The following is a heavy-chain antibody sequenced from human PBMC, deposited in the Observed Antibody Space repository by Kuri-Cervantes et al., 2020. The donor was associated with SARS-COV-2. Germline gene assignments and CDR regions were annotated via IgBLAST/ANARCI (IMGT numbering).Heavy chain of an antibody. CDR3: ARSGSRGSYYFWFDP. D-gene: IGHD1-26*01. J-gene: IGHJ5*02. CDR1: EYTFTGYY. V-gene: IGHV1-2*02. CDR2: INPNSGGT. Sequence: ASVKVSCKASEYTFTGYYMHWVRQAPGQGLEWMGWINPNSGGTNYAQKFQGRVTMTRDTSISTAYMELSRLRSDDTAVYYCARSGSRGSYYFWFDPWGQGTLVTVSS.